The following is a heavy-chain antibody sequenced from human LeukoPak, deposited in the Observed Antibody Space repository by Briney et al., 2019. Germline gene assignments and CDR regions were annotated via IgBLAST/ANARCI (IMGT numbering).Heavy chain of an antibody. Sequence: GGSLRLSCAASGFTFSNYWMSWARQAPGKGLEWVANIKQDGSEKYYVDSVKGRFTISRDNAKNSLYLQMNSLRPEDTAVYYCAALGGCGWYAYWGQGTLVTVSS. CDR1: GFTFSNYW. CDR2: IKQDGSEK. V-gene: IGHV3-7*01. D-gene: IGHD6-19*01. J-gene: IGHJ4*02. CDR3: AALGGCGWYAY.